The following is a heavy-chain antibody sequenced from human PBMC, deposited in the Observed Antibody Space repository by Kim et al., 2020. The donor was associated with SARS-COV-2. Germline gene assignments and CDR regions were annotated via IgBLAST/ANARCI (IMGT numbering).Heavy chain of an antibody. Sequence: GGSLRLSCAASGFTFSNLGMSWARQAPGKGLEWVSSIGLSSGTTFYADSVKGRFTISRDNSKNTLYLQMNSLRAEDTAVYYCAKGTNLDYWGQGTLVTVS. CDR3: AKGTNLDY. CDR2: IGLSSGTT. J-gene: IGHJ4*02. V-gene: IGHV3-23*01. CDR1: GFTFSNLG.